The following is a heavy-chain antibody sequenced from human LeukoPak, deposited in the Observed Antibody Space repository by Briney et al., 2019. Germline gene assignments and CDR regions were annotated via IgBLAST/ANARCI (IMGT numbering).Heavy chain of an antibody. V-gene: IGHV3-30-3*01. CDR2: ISYDGSNK. CDR1: GFTFSSYA. Sequence: GGSLRLSCAASGFTFSSYAMHWVRQAPGEGLEWVAVISYDGSNKYYADSVKGRFTISRDNSKNTLYLQMNSLRAEDTAVYYCARDGTVTTLDYWGQGTLVTVSS. CDR3: ARDGTVTTLDY. D-gene: IGHD4-17*01. J-gene: IGHJ4*02.